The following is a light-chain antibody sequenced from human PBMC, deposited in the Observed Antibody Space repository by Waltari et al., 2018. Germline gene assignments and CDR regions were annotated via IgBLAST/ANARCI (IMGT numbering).Light chain of an antibody. CDR2: GAS. CDR3: QQYNNWPPLT. Sequence: EIVMTQSPATLSVSPGERATLPCRASQSVSSNLAWYQQTPGQAPRLLIYGASTRATGIPARFSGSGSGTEFTLTISSLQSEDFAVYYCQQYNNWPPLTFGGGTKVEIK. J-gene: IGKJ4*01. V-gene: IGKV3-15*01. CDR1: QSVSSN.